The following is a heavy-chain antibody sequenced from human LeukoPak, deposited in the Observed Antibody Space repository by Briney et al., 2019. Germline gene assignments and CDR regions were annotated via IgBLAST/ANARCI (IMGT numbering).Heavy chain of an antibody. Sequence: GGSLRLSCAASGFTVSSNYMCWVRQAPGKGLEWVSVIYSGGSTYYADSMKGRFTISRDNSKNTLYLQMNSLRAEDTAVYYCAGGVTENRGYSYGYLDYWGQGTLVTVSS. V-gene: IGHV3-53*01. D-gene: IGHD5-18*01. CDR3: AGGVTENRGYSYGYLDY. CDR2: IYSGGST. J-gene: IGHJ4*02. CDR1: GFTVSSNY.